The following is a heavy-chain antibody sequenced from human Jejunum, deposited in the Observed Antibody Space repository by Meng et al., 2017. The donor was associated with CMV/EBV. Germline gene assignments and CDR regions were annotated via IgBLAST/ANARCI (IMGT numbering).Heavy chain of an antibody. CDR2: IRSKTHGYAT. J-gene: IGHJ4*02. D-gene: IGHD6-13*01. Sequence: FSFSGSGMHWVRQASGKWLEWVGRIRSKTHGYATAYATSVKGRFTISRDDSKNTAYLQMNSLKAEDTAVYYCTRLSSEQQLVEGSFDYWGQGTLVTVSS. CDR1: FSFSGSG. V-gene: IGHV3-73*01. CDR3: TRLSSEQQLVEGSFDY.